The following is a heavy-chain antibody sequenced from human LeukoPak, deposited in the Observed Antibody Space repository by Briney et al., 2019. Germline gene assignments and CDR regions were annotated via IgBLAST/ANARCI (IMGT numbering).Heavy chain of an antibody. D-gene: IGHD3-10*01. CDR3: AKLTYGSGTYGAFDY. CDR2: ISGSGGST. J-gene: IGHJ4*02. V-gene: IGHV3-23*01. Sequence: GGSLRLSCAASGFTFSSYSMNWVRQAPGKGLEWVSAISGSGGSTFYADSVKGRFTISRDNSKNTLYLQMNSLRAEDTAVYYCAKLTYGSGTYGAFDYWGQGTLVTVST. CDR1: GFTFSSYS.